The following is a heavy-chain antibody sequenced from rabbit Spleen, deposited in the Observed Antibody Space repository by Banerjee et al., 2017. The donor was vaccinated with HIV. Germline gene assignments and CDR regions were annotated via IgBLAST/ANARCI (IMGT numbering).Heavy chain of an antibody. CDR1: GFSFSGSDD. CDR3: ALGVTGIIGWNFYL. CDR2: INTYTGSF. D-gene: IGHD1-1*01. Sequence: QSLEESGGDLVKPGASLTLTCTASGFSFSGSDDMCWVRQAPGKGLEWIACINTYTGSFVYASWATCGFAFSRTSSTTVTLQMTSLTAADTAAYFCALGVTGIIGWNFYLWGPGTLVTVS. J-gene: IGHJ4*01. V-gene: IGHV1S40*01.